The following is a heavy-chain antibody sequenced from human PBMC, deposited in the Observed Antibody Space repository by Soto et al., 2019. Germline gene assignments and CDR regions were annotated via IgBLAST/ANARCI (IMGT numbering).Heavy chain of an antibody. CDR3: AKVLPPLSTNHFFDS. J-gene: IGHJ4*02. Sequence: GGSLRLSCEASGFTFRSYGMHWVRQAPGKGLEWVAVISFDGSEKYYADAVKGRFTISRDNSKNTLYMQMNSLRAEDTAVYSCAKVLPPLSTNHFFDSWGQGTLVTVSS. D-gene: IGHD2-2*01. CDR2: ISFDGSEK. V-gene: IGHV3-30*18. CDR1: GFTFRSYG.